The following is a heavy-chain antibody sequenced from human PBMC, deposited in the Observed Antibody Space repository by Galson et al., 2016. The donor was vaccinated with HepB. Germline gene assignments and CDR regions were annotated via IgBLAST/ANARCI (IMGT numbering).Heavy chain of an antibody. V-gene: IGHV1-3*04. J-gene: IGHJ5*02. Sequence: SVKVSCKASGYTFINYAIHWVRKAPGQRLEWMGWLNTGTGDTKYSQSFQDRVTIAGDTSATTAYLELSSLTSEDTAVYYCVRRQKEDASNPFDPWGQGTLVTVSS. CDR3: VRRQKEDASNPFDP. D-gene: IGHD5-24*01. CDR2: LNTGTGDT. CDR1: GYTFINYA.